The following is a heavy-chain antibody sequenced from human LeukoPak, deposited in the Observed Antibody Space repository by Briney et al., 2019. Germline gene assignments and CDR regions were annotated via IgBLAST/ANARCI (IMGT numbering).Heavy chain of an antibody. V-gene: IGHV1-69*06. CDR2: IIPIFGTA. J-gene: IGHJ6*04. D-gene: IGHD3-3*01. CDR1: RGTFSSYA. CDR3: AGIPVFGVVLHQEPV. Sequence: AASVKVSCKASRGTFSSYAISWVRQAPGQGLEWMGGIIPIFGTANYAQKFQGRVTITADISTNTVYMELSSLRSEDTAVYFCAGIPVFGVVLHQEPVWGKGTTVTVPS.